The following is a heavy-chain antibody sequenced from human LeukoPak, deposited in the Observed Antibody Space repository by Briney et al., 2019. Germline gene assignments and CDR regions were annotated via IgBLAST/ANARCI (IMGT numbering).Heavy chain of an antibody. D-gene: IGHD2-2*01. V-gene: IGHV3-9*01. CDR3: AKGGKTIMCPTSCYDY. J-gene: IGHJ4*02. CDR2: ISWNSGNI. Sequence: GGSLRLSCAASGFTFGDYAIHWVRQAPGKGLEWVSGISWNSGNIGYTDSVKGRFIISRDNAKNSLYLQMNSLRAEDTALYYCAKGGKTIMCPTSCYDYWGQGTLVTVSS. CDR1: GFTFGDYA.